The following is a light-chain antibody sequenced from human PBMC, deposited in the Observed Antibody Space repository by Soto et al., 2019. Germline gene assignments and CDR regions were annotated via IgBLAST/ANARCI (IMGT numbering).Light chain of an antibody. J-gene: IGKJ1*01. V-gene: IGKV3-20*01. CDR1: QSVSSYS. CDR2: GTS. CDR3: QQYDSSPRT. Sequence: VLTQSPGTLSLSPGERATLSCRASQSVSSYSLAWYQQKPGQAPRLVMYGTSNRATGIPDRFSGSGSGTDFTLTISRLEPEDFAVYYCQQYDSSPRTFGQGTKLDIK.